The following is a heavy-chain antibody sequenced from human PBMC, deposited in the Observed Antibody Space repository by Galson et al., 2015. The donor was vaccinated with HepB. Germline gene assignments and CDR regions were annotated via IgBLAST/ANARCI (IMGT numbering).Heavy chain of an antibody. Sequence: QVQLQESGPGLVKPSETLSLTCTVSGGSISSYYWSWIRQPPGKGLEWIGYIYYSGSTTYNPSLKSRVTISVDTTKNQFSLKLSSVTAADTAVYYCARQSRTSSSWYSRKEDFDLWGRGTLVTVSS. CDR1: GGSISSYY. CDR2: IYYSGST. J-gene: IGHJ2*01. V-gene: IGHV4-59*08. CDR3: ARQSRTSSSWYSRKEDFDL. D-gene: IGHD6-13*01.